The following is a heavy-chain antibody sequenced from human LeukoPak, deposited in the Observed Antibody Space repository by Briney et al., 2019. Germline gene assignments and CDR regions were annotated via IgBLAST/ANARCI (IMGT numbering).Heavy chain of an antibody. V-gene: IGHV4-61*02. CDR1: GGSISSGSYY. CDR3: ARDRDAFDI. J-gene: IGHJ3*02. CDR2: IYTSGST. Sequence: SQTLSLTCTVSGGSISSGSYYWSWIRQPAWKGLEWIGRIYTSGSTNYNPSLKSRVTISVDTSKNQFSLKLSSVTAADTAVYYCARDRDAFDIWGQRTMVTVSS.